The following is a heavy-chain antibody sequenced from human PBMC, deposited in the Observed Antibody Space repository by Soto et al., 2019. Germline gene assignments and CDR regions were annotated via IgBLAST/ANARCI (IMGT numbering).Heavy chain of an antibody. D-gene: IGHD2-8*02. V-gene: IGHV4-61*01. Sequence: SENRSLTGTVTGVSISSGIYYRVWMRQTPGKGLELIGDIYYSGNINYSPSLKSRVTMSVDTSKNQFSLKLSSVTASDSAVYYCARVGGVIWRYFDYWGQGTLVTVSS. CDR2: IYYSGNI. CDR1: GVSISSGIYY. CDR3: ARVGGVIWRYFDY. J-gene: IGHJ4*02.